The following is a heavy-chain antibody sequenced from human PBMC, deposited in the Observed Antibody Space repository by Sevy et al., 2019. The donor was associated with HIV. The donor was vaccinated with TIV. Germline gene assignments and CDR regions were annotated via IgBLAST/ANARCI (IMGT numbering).Heavy chain of an antibody. Sequence: GGSLRLSCAASRFTVNSNYMTWVRQAPGKGLEGVSVIRSDDTTYHADSVKDRFTISRDNFKNTLYLHMSSLRAEDTAVYYCARGKGGYGYALNYWGHGTLVTVSS. D-gene: IGHD5-18*01. V-gene: IGHV3-66*01. CDR1: RFTVNSNY. CDR2: IRSDDTT. J-gene: IGHJ4*01. CDR3: ARGKGGYGYALNY.